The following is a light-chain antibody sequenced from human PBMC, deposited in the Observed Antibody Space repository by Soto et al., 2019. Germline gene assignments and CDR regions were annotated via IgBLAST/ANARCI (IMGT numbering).Light chain of an antibody. CDR1: QDIRDD. Sequence: DIQMTQSPSSLSASVGDRVTIACRASQDIRDDLNWYQQKPGKAPKRLIYAASSLESGVSSRFSGSRYETEFTLTISDRQSEDFATYDWLQHHSFPPWTFGQGTKVEVK. CDR2: AAS. J-gene: IGKJ1*01. V-gene: IGKV1-17*02. CDR3: LQHHSFPPWT.